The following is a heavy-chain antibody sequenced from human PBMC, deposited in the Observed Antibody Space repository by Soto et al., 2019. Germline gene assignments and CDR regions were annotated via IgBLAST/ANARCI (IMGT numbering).Heavy chain of an antibody. D-gene: IGHD4-17*01. CDR2: IYYSGST. CDR1: GGSISSGGYY. J-gene: IGHJ4*02. V-gene: IGHV4-31*03. CDR3: AREATVSPYFDY. Sequence: SETLSLTCTVSGGSISSGGYYWSWIRQHPGKGLEWIGYIYYSGSTYYNPSLKSRVTISVDTSKNQFSLKLSSATAADTPVYYCAREATVSPYFDYWGQGTLVTVSS.